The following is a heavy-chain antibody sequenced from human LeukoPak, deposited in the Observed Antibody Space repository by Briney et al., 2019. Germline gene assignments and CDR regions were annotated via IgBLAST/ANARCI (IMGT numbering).Heavy chain of an antibody. D-gene: IGHD2-15*01. CDR2: IYTSGST. CDR1: GYSISSGYY. Sequence: SETLSLTCAVSGYSISSGYYWSWIRQPAGKGLEWIGRIYTSGSTNYNPSLKSRVTISVDTSKNQFSLKLSSVTAADTAVYYCASWSLGYCSGGSCPRGAFDYWGQGTLVTVSS. V-gene: IGHV4-61*02. CDR3: ASWSLGYCSGGSCPRGAFDY. J-gene: IGHJ4*02.